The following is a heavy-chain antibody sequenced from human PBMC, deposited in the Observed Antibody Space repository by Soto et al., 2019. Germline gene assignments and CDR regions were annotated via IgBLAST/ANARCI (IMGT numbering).Heavy chain of an antibody. Sequence: EVQLVESGGDLVQPGGSLRLSCAASGFSFSSYWMSWVRQAPGKGLEWVANINRDGSERYHIDSVQGRFTISRDNAKNSLYLQMNSRRAEDTAVYYCAIDSLLRGMDNWVDPWGQGTLVTVSS. J-gene: IGHJ5*02. D-gene: IGHD3-10*01. CDR1: GFSFSSYW. CDR3: AIDSLLRGMDNWVDP. CDR2: INRDGSER. V-gene: IGHV3-7*05.